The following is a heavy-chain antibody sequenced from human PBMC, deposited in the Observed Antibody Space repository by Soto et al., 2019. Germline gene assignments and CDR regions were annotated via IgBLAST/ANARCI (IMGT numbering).Heavy chain of an antibody. J-gene: IGHJ5*02. V-gene: IGHV1-3*01. D-gene: IGHD3-22*01. CDR3: ARVTTTFVWFDP. CDR2: INPGNGST. CDR1: GYTFTSYA. Sequence: ASVKVSCKASGYTFTSYAMHWVRQAPGQRLEWMGIINPGNGSTSYAQKFQGRVTITRDTSTSTSYMELSSLTSEDTAVYYCARVTTTFVWFDPWGQGTLVTVSS.